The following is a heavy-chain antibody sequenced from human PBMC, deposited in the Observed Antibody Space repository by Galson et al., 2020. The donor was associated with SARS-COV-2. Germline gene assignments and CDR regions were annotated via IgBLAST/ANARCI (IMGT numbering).Heavy chain of an antibody. CDR3: ARITVAGLGFDY. J-gene: IGHJ4*02. CDR1: GFSLSTSGMC. CDR2: IDWDDDK. Sequence: ESGPTLVKPTQPLTLTCTFSGFSLSTSGMCVSWIRQPPGKALEWLARIDWDDDKYYSTSLKTRLTISKDTFKNQVVLTMTNMDPVDTATYYCARITVAGLGFDYWGQGTLVTVSS. D-gene: IGHD6-19*01. V-gene: IGHV2-70*11.